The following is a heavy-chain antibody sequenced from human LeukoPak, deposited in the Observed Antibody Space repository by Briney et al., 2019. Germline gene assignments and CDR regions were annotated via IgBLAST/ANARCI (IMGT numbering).Heavy chain of an antibody. D-gene: IGHD6-6*01. CDR3: ARGDGTSSGLYFHY. Sequence: SGGSLRLSCAASGFIFGNYPMSWVRQAPGKGLEWVANIHQEGRTKYYADSVKGRFTISRDNANNALNLQINSLRAEDTALYYCARGDGTSSGLYFHYWGQGTLVTVSS. CDR2: IHQEGRTK. CDR1: GFIFGNYP. V-gene: IGHV3-7*01. J-gene: IGHJ4*02.